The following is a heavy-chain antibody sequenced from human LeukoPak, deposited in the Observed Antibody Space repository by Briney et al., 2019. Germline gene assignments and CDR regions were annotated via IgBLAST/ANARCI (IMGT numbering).Heavy chain of an antibody. J-gene: IGHJ6*03. CDR3: ARDKQTIYGDYKKRYYYYYYMDV. V-gene: IGHV3-30*04. CDR1: GFTFSSYA. Sequence: PGRSLRLSCAASGFTFSSYAMHWVRQAPGKGLEWVAVISYDGSNKYYADSVKGRFTISRDNSKNTLYLQMNSLRAEDTAVYYCARDKQTIYGDYKKRYYYYYYMDVWGKGTTVTISS. D-gene: IGHD4-17*01. CDR2: ISYDGSNK.